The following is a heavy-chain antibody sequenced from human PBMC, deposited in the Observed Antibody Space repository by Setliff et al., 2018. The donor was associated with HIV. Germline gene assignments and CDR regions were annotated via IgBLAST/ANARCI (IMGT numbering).Heavy chain of an antibody. V-gene: IGHV4-61*09. CDR3: ARRERYYDILTGRVPDGFDI. CDR2: IYTSGST. CDR1: GGSISSGSYF. J-gene: IGHJ3*02. Sequence: PSETLSLTCTVSGGSISSGSYFWSWIRQPAGKGLEWIGHIYTSGSTNYNPSLKSRVTTSVDTSKNHFSLRLSSVTAADTAVYYCARRERYYDILTGRVPDGFDIWGQGTMVTVSS. D-gene: IGHD3-9*01.